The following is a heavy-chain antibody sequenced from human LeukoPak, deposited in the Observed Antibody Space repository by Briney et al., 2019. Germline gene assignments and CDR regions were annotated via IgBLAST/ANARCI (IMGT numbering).Heavy chain of an antibody. CDR3: ARRGHYYDVSGYYYFDY. J-gene: IGHJ4*02. D-gene: IGHD3-22*01. V-gene: IGHV4-59*08. CDR2: IYYSGAT. CDR1: GGSISGYY. Sequence: SETLSLTCTVSGGSISGYYWIWIRQPPGKGVEWLGSIYYSGATNYNPSLGSRVAISVDTSKNQFSLNLSSVTAADTAAYYCARRGHYYDVSGYYYFDYWGQGTLVTVSS.